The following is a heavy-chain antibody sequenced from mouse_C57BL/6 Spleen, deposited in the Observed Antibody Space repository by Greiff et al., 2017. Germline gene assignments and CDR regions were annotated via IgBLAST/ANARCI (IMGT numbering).Heavy chain of an antibody. V-gene: IGHV5-2*01. CDR2: INSDGGST. Sequence: EVKGVESGGGLVQPGESLKLSCESNEYEFPSHDMSWVRKTPEKRLELVAAINSDGGSTYYPDTMERQFIISRDNPKKTLYRQMSSLRAENAALYYCARHGGGYAMDYWGQGTSVTVSS. J-gene: IGHJ4*01. CDR1: EYEFPSHD. CDR3: ARHGGGYAMDY.